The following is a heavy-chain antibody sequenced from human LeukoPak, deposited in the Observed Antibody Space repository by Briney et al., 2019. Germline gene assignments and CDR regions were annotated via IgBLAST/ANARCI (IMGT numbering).Heavy chain of an antibody. D-gene: IGHD3-22*01. CDR3: ARRTQDYYDSSGLIDY. CDR2: MNPNSGNT. J-gene: IGHJ4*02. CDR1: GYTFTSYD. Sequence: ASVKVSCKASGYTFTSYDINWVRHATGQGLEWMGWMNPNSGNTGYEQEFQGRVTMTRNTSISTAYMELSSLRSEDTAVYYCARRTQDYYDSSGLIDYWGQGTLVTVSS. V-gene: IGHV1-8*01.